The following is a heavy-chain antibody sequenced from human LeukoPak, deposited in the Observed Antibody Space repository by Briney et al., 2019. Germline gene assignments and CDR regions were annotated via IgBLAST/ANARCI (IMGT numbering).Heavy chain of an antibody. CDR1: GFKFDDYA. CDR3: AKPFLRVVAGADYFDY. V-gene: IGHV3-43D*03. D-gene: IGHD2-15*01. CDR2: ISWDGDIT. Sequence: GGSLRLSCAASGFKFDDYAMHWVRHVPGNGLEWVSLISWDGDITHYTDSVKGRFIVSRDNSQNSLYLQMNNLRVEDTALYFCAKPFLRVVAGADYFDYWGRGTLVTVSS. J-gene: IGHJ4*02.